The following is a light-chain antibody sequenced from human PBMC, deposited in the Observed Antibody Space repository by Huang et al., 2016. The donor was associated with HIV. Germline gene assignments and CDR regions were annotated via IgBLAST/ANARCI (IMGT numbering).Light chain of an antibody. CDR2: WAS. CDR3: HQYYTVLQT. CDR1: QSTFYKSNGKNV. J-gene: IGKJ1*01. V-gene: IGKV4-1*01. Sequence: DIVLTQSPGSLALSLGERAAINCTSSQSTFYKSNGKNVLNLYQLKPRQPPKVLIYWASTRGSGVPERFSGSGSGTHFTLTINNLQAEDVATYYCHQYYTVLQTFGQGTRV.